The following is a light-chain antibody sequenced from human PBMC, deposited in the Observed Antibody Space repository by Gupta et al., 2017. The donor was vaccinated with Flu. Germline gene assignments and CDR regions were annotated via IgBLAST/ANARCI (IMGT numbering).Light chain of an antibody. CDR1: QSRVYSDGKTY. Sequence: TLGQTASIYCRSSQSRVYSDGKTYLDWFKQRPDQAPRRLIYKVSNRDAGVTDRFSGSGSGKYLTLKISRGEAEDVGVYYFRESTHWPPLTFGQGTRLEIK. CDR2: KVS. J-gene: IGKJ5*01. V-gene: IGKV2-30*01. CDR3: RESTHWPPLT.